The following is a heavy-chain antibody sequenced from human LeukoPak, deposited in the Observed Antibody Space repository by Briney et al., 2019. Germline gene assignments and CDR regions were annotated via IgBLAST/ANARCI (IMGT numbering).Heavy chain of an antibody. CDR2: IFYSGST. V-gene: IGHV4-30-4*01. Sequence: PSETLSLTCTVSGGSISSGDYYWSWIRQPPGKGLEWIGYIFYSGSTYYNPSLKSRLFISVDASRNQFSLKLTSVTAADTAVYYCARDSAIFYGMDVWGQGTTVTVSS. D-gene: IGHD3-3*01. J-gene: IGHJ6*02. CDR3: ARDSAIFYGMDV. CDR1: GGSISSGDYY.